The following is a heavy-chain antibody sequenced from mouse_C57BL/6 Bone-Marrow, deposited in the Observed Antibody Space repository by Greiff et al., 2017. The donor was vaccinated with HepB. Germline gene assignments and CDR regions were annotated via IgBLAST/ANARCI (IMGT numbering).Heavy chain of an antibody. V-gene: IGHV1-69*01. Sequence: QVQLQQPGAELVMPGASVKLSCKASGYTFTSYWMHWVKQRPGQGLEWIGEIDPSGSYTNYNQKFKGKSTLTVDKSSGTAYMQLSSLTSEDSAVCYCARSGSTRCAYWGQGTLVTVSA. CDR1: GYTFTSYW. D-gene: IGHD2-14*01. CDR2: IDPSGSYT. J-gene: IGHJ3*01. CDR3: ARSGSTRCAY.